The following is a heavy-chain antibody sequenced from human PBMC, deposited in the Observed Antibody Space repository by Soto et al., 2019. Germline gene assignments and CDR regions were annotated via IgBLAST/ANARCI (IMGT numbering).Heavy chain of an antibody. CDR2: INPNSGGT. CDR1: GYAFSDYY. D-gene: IGHD1-1*01. V-gene: IGHV1-2*02. J-gene: IGHJ4*02. CDR3: AREPATAKPEGVDF. Sequence: KGARKAAGYAFSDYYIHWVRQNTGQGLEWMGWINPNSGGTKYAPKFQGGVTMTRDTSITTAYMELSRLRSGDTAVYYCAREPATAKPEGVDFWGQGTPVPV.